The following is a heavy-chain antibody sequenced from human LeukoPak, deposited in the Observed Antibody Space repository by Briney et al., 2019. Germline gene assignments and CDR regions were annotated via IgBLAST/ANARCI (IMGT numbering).Heavy chain of an antibody. CDR3: ARTDYGSGSYYFDY. D-gene: IGHD3-10*01. CDR2: IYYSGST. J-gene: IGHJ4*02. CDR1: GGSISSYY. V-gene: IGHV4-59*01. Sequence: SETLSLTCTVSGGSISSYYWSWIRQPPGKGLEWIGYIYYSGSTNYNPSLKSRVTISVDTSKNQFSLKLSSVTAADTAVYYCARTDYGSGSYYFDYWGQGTLVTVSS.